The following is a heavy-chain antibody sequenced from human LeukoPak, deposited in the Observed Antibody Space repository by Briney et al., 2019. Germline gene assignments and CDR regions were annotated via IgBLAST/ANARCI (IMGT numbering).Heavy chain of an antibody. D-gene: IGHD6-13*01. Sequence: PGRSLRLSCAASGFTFSSYSMNWVRQAPGKGLEWVSSISSSSSYIYYADSVKGRFTISRDNAKNSLYLQMNSLRAEDTAVYYCARDREQQLVPRPAFDIWGQGTLVTVSS. CDR3: ARDREQQLVPRPAFDI. CDR1: GFTFSSYS. V-gene: IGHV3-21*01. CDR2: ISSSSSYI. J-gene: IGHJ4*02.